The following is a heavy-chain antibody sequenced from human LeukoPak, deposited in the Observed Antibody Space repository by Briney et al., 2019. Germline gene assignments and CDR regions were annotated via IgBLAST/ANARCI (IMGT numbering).Heavy chain of an antibody. J-gene: IGHJ4*02. V-gene: IGHV1-8*02. CDR2: MNPNSGNT. CDR1: GYTFTSYD. CDR3: ARAVGSHFDY. D-gene: IGHD6-13*01. Sequence: ASGKVSCKASGYTFTSYDINWVRQATGQGLEWMGWMNPNSGNTGYAQKLQGRVTMTTDTSTSTAYMELRSLRSDDTAVYYCARAVGSHFDYWGQGTLVTVSS.